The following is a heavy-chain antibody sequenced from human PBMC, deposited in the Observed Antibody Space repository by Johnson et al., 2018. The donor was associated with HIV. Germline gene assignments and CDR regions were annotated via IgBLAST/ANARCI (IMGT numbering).Heavy chain of an antibody. D-gene: IGHD5-18*01. J-gene: IGHJ3*02. V-gene: IGHV3-30*04. CDR3: ARLPSGYNRDTFNI. CDR1: GFPFSSYA. Sequence: VQLVESGGGVVQPGRSLRLSCATSGFPFSSYAMHWVRQAPGKGLEWVAVISYDGSNKYYADSVKGRFSISRDNSKNTLYLQMNSLRAEDTAVYYCARLPSGYNRDTFNIWGQGTMVTVSS. CDR2: ISYDGSNK.